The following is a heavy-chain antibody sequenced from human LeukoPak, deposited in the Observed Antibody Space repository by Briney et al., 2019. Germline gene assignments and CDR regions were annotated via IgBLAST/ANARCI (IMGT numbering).Heavy chain of an antibody. V-gene: IGHV4-59*08. D-gene: IGHD2-2*01. CDR2: IYYSGST. CDR1: GGSTSSYY. Sequence: SETLSLTCTVSGGSTSSYYWSWIRQPPGKGLEWIGYIYYSGSTYYNPSLKSRVTISVDTSNNQFSLKLISVTAADTAVYYCARAIVPAATSYYYYYMDVWGKGTTVTVSS. CDR3: ARAIVPAATSYYYYYMDV. J-gene: IGHJ6*03.